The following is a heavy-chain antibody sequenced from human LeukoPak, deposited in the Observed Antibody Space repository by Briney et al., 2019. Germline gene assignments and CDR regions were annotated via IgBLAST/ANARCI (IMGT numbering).Heavy chain of an antibody. CDR3: ARTYDSSGYYPSYYYYYYMDV. Sequence: AAVKVSCKASGDTFTGYYMHWVRQAPGQGLEWMGWINPNSGGTNYAQKFQGRVTMTRDTSISTAYMELSRLRSDDTAVYYCARTYDSSGYYPSYYYYYYMDVWGKGTTVTVSS. CDR2: INPNSGGT. CDR1: GDTFTGYY. V-gene: IGHV1-2*02. D-gene: IGHD3-22*01. J-gene: IGHJ6*03.